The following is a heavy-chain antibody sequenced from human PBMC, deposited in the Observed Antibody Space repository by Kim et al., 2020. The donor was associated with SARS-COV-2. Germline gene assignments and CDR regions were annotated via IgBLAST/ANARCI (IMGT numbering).Heavy chain of an antibody. D-gene: IGHD3-10*01. CDR1: GLTFTSYS. CDR2: ISGSAEYI. V-gene: IGHV3-21*01. Sequence: GGSLRLSCTASGLTFTSYSMNWFRQAPGKGLEWVSSISGSAEYIFHADSVKGRFTISRDNAKNSLYLQVNSLRAEDTAVYYCARGLKLSGPGSYYYYGMDVWGLGTTVTDSS. CDR3: ARGLKLSGPGSYYYYGMDV. J-gene: IGHJ6*02.